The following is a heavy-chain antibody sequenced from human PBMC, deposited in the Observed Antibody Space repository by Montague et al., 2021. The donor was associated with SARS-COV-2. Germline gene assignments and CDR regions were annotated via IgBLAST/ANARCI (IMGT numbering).Heavy chain of an antibody. CDR3: AQGIGDSRSFLEF. V-gene: IGHV3-43*01. Sequence: SLRLSCAASGFKFDDYTMHWVRQVPGKGLQWVSLISWDGTTTHYAESVEGRFTISGDNSISSLYLQMSSLRNDDTGLYYCAQGIGDSRSFLEFWGQGTLLTVSS. D-gene: IGHD6-13*01. CDR2: ISWDGTTT. J-gene: IGHJ4*02. CDR1: GFKFDDYT.